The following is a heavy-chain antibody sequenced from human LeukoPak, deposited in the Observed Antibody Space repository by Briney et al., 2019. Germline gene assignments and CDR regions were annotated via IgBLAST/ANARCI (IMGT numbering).Heavy chain of an antibody. Sequence: GSLRLSCAASGFTFSSYAMSWIRQPAGKGLEWIGRIYTSGSTNYNPSLKSRVTMSVDTSKNQFSLKLSSVTAADTAVYYCARDRGIAARPFGYWGQGTLVTVSS. J-gene: IGHJ4*02. CDR2: IYTSGST. CDR3: ARDRGIAARPFGY. V-gene: IGHV4-4*07. CDR1: GFTFSSYA. D-gene: IGHD6-6*01.